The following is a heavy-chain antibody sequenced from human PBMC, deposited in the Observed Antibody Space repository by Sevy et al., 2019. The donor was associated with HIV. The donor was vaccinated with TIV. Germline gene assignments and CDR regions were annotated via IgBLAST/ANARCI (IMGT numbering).Heavy chain of an antibody. CDR1: GFTFNFHG. Sequence: GGSLRLSCAASGFTFNFHGMHWVRQAPGKGLEWVAFIWHDGSNKYMADSVKGRVTISRDISKNTLFLQMNSLTVEDTAVYYFARETDNSARWLDPWGQGTLVTVSS. CDR2: IWHDGSNK. J-gene: IGHJ5*02. V-gene: IGHV3-30*02. D-gene: IGHD4-4*01. CDR3: ARETDNSARWLDP.